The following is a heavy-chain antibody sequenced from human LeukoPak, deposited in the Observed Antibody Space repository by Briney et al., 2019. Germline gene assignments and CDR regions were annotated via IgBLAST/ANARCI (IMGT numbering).Heavy chain of an antibody. J-gene: IGHJ3*02. CDR2: ISSSSYI. CDR1: GFTFSSYS. V-gene: IGHV3-21*01. D-gene: IGHD3-3*01. CDR3: GRKGVITILGGAARHAFDI. Sequence: PGGSLRLSCAASGFTFSSYSMNWVRQAPGKGLEWVSSISSSSYIYYADSVKGRFTISRDNAKNSLYLQMNSLKAEDTAVYYCGRKGVITILGGAARHAFDIGGKGTMVTVSS.